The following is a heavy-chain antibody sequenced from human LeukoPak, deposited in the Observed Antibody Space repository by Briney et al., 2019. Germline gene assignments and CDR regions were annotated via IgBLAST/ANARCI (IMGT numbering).Heavy chain of an antibody. Sequence: PGRSLRLSCAASGFTFDDYAMHWVRQAPGKGLEWVSGISWNSGSIGYADSVKGRFTISRDNAKNSLYLQMNSLRAEDTALYYCAKDMVRGVIIPLSGAFHIWGQGTRVSVSS. CDR3: AKDMVRGVIIPLSGAFHI. J-gene: IGHJ3*02. CDR2: ISWNSGSI. D-gene: IGHD3-10*01. CDR1: GFTFDDYA. V-gene: IGHV3-9*01.